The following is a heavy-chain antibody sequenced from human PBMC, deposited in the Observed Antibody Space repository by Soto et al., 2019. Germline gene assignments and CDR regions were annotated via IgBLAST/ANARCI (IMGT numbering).Heavy chain of an antibody. CDR1: GFTFSSSG. D-gene: IGHD3-22*01. V-gene: IGHV3-33*01. CDR2: IWYDGSNK. CDR3: ARGSYYYDSSGYYGTSHFDY. Sequence: GGSMRLSCAASGFTFSSSGMPWVRQAPGKGLERVAVIWYDGSNKYYADSVKGRFTISRENSKNTLYLQMNSLRAEDTVVYYCARGSYYYDSSGYYGTSHFDYWGQGTLVTVSS. J-gene: IGHJ4*02.